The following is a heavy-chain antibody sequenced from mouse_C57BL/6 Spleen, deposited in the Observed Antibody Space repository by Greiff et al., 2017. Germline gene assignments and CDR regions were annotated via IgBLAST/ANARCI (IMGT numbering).Heavy chain of an antibody. CDR3: ARHVVASDFDY. J-gene: IGHJ2*01. Sequence: EVHLVESGGGLVKPGGSLKLSCAASGFTFSDYGMHWVRQAPEKGLEWVAYISSGSSTIYYADTVKGRFTISRDNAKNTLYLQMTSLRSEDTAMCACARHVVASDFDYWGTGTTLTVSS. CDR2: ISSGSSTI. CDR1: GFTFSDYG. V-gene: IGHV5-17*01.